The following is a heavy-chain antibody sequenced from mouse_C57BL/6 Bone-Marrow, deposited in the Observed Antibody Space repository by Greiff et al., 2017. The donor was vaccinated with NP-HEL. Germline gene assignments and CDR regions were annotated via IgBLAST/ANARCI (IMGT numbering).Heavy chain of an antibody. CDR2: IDPSDSET. CDR3: AREDYYGSSSYYFDY. CDR1: GYTFTSYW. V-gene: IGHV1-52*01. Sequence: QVQLQQPGAELVRPGSSVKLSCKASGYTFTSYWMHWVKQRPIQGLEWIGNIDPSDSETHYNQKFKDKATLTVDKSSSTAYMQLSSLTSEDSAVYYCAREDYYGSSSYYFDYWGQGTTLTVSS. J-gene: IGHJ2*01. D-gene: IGHD1-1*01.